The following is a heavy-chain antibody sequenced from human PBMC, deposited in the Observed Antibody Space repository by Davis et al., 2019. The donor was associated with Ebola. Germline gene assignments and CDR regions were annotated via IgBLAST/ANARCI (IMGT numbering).Heavy chain of an antibody. D-gene: IGHD2-15*01. Sequence: PSETLSLTCTVSGGFISSYYWSWVRQPANKGLEWIGRIYTSGRTNYNPSLKSRVTMSVDTSKNQFSLRLSSVTAADTAVYYCVRDGCPGGSCYCGDYWGQGTLVTVSS. V-gene: IGHV4-4*07. CDR2: IYTSGRT. CDR3: VRDGCPGGSCYCGDY. J-gene: IGHJ4*02. CDR1: GGFISSYY.